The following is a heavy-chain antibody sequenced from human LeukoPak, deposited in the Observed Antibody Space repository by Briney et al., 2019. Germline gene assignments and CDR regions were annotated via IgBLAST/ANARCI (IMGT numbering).Heavy chain of an antibody. J-gene: IGHJ5*02. Sequence: GGSLRLSCAASGFTFSTYWMHWVRQVPGKGLVWVSRINTDGSSTIYTDSVKGRVTISRDNPKNTLYLQMNSLTAEDTAVYYCARDRGGGAQAWGQGTLVTVSS. CDR3: ARDRGGGAQA. D-gene: IGHD1-26*01. CDR1: GFTFSTYW. CDR2: INTDGSST. V-gene: IGHV3-74*01.